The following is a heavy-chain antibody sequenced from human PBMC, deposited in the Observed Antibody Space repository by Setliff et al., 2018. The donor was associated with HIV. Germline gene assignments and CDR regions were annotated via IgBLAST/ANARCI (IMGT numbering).Heavy chain of an antibody. D-gene: IGHD2-21*02. CDR1: GFIFDAYA. Sequence: PGGSLRLSCAASGFIFDAYAMHWVRQAPDKGLEWVANIKQDGSEKYYADSVKGRFTISRDNSKNTLYLQMNSLRAEDTAVYYCAREGHDYGGNSELSYYYYMDVWGKGTTVTVSS. V-gene: IGHV3-33*08. CDR2: IKQDGSEK. CDR3: AREGHDYGGNSELSYYYYMDV. J-gene: IGHJ6*03.